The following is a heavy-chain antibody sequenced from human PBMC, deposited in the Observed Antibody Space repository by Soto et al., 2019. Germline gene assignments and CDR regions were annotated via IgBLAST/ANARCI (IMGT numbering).Heavy chain of an antibody. CDR1: GYSFPTYW. J-gene: IGHJ4*02. Sequence: EVQLVQSGAEVRRPGESLKISCKASGYSFPTYWIGWVRQMPGKGLEWMGIIYPGDSDTRYSPSFRGQVIISVDKSINPAYLQWSSLKASDTAMYYCARHRTYCTDTSCYEFVYWGQGTLVTVSS. D-gene: IGHD2-2*01. V-gene: IGHV5-51*01. CDR2: IYPGDSDT. CDR3: ARHRTYCTDTSCYEFVY.